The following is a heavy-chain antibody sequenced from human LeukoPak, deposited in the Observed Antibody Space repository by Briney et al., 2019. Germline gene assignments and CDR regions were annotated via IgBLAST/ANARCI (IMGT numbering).Heavy chain of an antibody. CDR2: INPNSGDR. CDR1: GHSLTDYY. Sequence: ASVKVSCKASGHSLTDYYMHWVRQAPGQGLEWTGWINPNSGDRHYAQRFQGRVTMTRDTSISTAYMELSSLRSDDTAVYYCATVAAAKTFFDYWGQGTLVTVSS. V-gene: IGHV1-2*02. CDR3: ATVAAAKTFFDY. D-gene: IGHD6-13*01. J-gene: IGHJ4*02.